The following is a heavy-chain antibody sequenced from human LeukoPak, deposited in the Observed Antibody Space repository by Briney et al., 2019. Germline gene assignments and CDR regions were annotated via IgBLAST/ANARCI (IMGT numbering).Heavy chain of an antibody. J-gene: IGHJ4*02. CDR3: ARTSQRIPFDY. V-gene: IGHV3-30*04. CDR1: GFTFSSYA. D-gene: IGHD2-21*01. Sequence: GGSLRLSCAASGFTFSSYAMHWVRQAPGKGLEWVAVISYDGSNKYYADSVKGRFTISRDNSKNTLYLQMNSLRAEDTAVYYCARTSQRIPFDYWGQGTLVTVSS. CDR2: ISYDGSNK.